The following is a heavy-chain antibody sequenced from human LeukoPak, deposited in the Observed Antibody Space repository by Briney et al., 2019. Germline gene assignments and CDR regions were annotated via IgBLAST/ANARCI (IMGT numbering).Heavy chain of an antibody. J-gene: IGHJ4*02. CDR3: AKDPGIAAAGRTFDY. CDR2: ISGSGDST. CDR1: GFTFSSYA. V-gene: IGHV3-23*01. Sequence: GGSLRVSCAASGFTFSSYAMSWVRQAPGKGLEWVSGISGSGDSTYYADSVKGRFTISRDNSKNTLYLQMNSLRAEDTAVYYCAKDPGIAAAGRTFDYWGQGTLVTVSS. D-gene: IGHD6-13*01.